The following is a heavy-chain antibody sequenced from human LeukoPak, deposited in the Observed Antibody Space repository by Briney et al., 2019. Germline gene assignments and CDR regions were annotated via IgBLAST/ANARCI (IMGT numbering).Heavy chain of an antibody. J-gene: IGHJ4*02. CDR3: ARDGFDILTGYSY. CDR2: INPSDGST. Sequence: SVKVCCKTSGYTFTNYYMHWVRQAPGQGLESMGIINPSDGSTTYAQKFQGRVTMTSDTSTSTVYMDLSSLRSEDTAVYYCARDGFDILTGYSYWGQGTLVTVSS. D-gene: IGHD3-9*01. CDR1: GYTFTNYY. V-gene: IGHV1-46*01.